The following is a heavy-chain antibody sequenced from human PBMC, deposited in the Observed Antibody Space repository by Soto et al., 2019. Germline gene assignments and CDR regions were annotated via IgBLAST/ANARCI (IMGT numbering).Heavy chain of an antibody. CDR1: GFTFTDHS. CDR2: INDISNAI. D-gene: IGHD5-12*01. V-gene: IGHV3-48*04. J-gene: IGHJ6*02. CDR3: ARDRPTTFSADL. Sequence: EVQLVESGGGLVQPGGSLRLSCTASGFTFTDHSMNWVRHAPGKGLEWLSYINDISNAIHYADSVKGRFAMSRDNAKKSVFLQMNSLRVEDTGVYYCARDRPTTFSADLWGQGTTVTVSS.